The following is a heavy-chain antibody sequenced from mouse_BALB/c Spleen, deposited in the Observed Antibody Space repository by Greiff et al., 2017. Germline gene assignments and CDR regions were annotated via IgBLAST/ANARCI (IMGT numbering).Heavy chain of an antibody. V-gene: IGHV3-2*02. CDR1: GYSITSDYA. J-gene: IGHJ3*01. D-gene: IGHD1-1*01. CDR2: ISYSGST. CDR3: ARSGYGSSSAWFAY. Sequence: VQLKESGPGLVKPSQSLSLTCTVTGYSITSDYAWNWIRQFPGNKLEWMGYISYSGSTSYNPSLKSRISITRDTSKNQFFLQLNSVTTEDTATYYCARSGYGSSSAWFAYWGQGTLVTVSA.